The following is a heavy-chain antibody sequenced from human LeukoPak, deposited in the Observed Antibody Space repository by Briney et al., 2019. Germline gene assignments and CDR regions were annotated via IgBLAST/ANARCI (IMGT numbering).Heavy chain of an antibody. Sequence: SETLSLTCAVYGGSFSGYYWSWIRQPPGKGLEWIGEINHSGSTNHNPSLKSRVTISVDTSKNQFSLKLSSVTAADTAVYYCARKSMVRGARSFDIWGQGTMVTVSS. CDR3: ARKSMVRGARSFDI. V-gene: IGHV4-34*01. D-gene: IGHD3-10*01. CDR2: INHSGST. CDR1: GGSFSGYY. J-gene: IGHJ3*02.